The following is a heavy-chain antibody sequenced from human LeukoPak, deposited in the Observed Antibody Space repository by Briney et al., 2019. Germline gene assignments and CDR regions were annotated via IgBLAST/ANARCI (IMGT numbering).Heavy chain of an antibody. CDR2: IKSDGTT. CDR1: GLTVSSNH. CDR3: ARLRRGY. J-gene: IGHJ4*02. V-gene: IGHV3-53*01. Sequence: PGGSLRVSCAASGLTVSSNHMSWVRQAPGKGLEWVSLIKSDGTTEYADSVKGRSTISRDNSKNTLFLQMNSLRVEDTAVYYCARLRRGYWGRGTPVTVSS.